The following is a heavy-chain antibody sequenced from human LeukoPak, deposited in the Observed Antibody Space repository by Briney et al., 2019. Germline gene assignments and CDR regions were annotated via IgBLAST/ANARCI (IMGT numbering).Heavy chain of an antibody. CDR2: IYYSGST. D-gene: IGHD5-24*01. V-gene: IGHV4-39*07. J-gene: IGHJ6*03. CDR3: ARGRGWPYYYYYMDV. CDR1: GGSISSSSYY. Sequence: NPSETLSLTCTVSGGSISSSSYYWGWIRQPPGKGLEWIGSIYYSGSTYYNPSLKSRVTISVDTSKNQFSLKLSSVTAADTAVYYCARGRGWPYYYYYMDVWGKGTTVTVSS.